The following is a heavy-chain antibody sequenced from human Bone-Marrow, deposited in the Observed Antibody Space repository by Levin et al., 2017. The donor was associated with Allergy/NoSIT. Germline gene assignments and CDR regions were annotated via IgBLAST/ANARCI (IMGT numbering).Heavy chain of an antibody. D-gene: IGHD6-13*01. J-gene: IGHJ4*02. V-gene: IGHV3-21*01. Sequence: ASVKVSCAASGFTLRSHSMNWVRQAPGKGLEWVSFISSRSTYIYYADSVKGRFTISRDNANNSLYLQMNSLRAEDTAVYYCARDLSSSYNFDYWGQGILVTVSS. CDR1: GFTLRSHS. CDR3: ARDLSSSYNFDY. CDR2: ISSRSTYI.